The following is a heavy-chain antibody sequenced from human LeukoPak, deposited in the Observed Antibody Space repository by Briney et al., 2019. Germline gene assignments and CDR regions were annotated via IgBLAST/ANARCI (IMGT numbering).Heavy chain of an antibody. V-gene: IGHV4-61*08. J-gene: IGHJ5*02. D-gene: IGHD6-19*01. CDR2: MHHSVST. CDR1: GGSVSSSGYS. Sequence: SETLSLTCTVSGGSVSSSGYSCSWSRQPPGKGLEWIGYMHHSVSTKHNPYRTSRATISVDTSTSQFSLKLSSVTAPDTAVYYWARHAAVEGSSGWSPLWWFDPWGQGTLVTVSS. CDR3: ARHAAVEGSSGWSPLWWFDP.